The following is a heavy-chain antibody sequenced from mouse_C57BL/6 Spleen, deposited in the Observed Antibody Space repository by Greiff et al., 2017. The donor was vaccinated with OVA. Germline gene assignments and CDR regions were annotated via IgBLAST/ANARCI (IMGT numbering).Heavy chain of an antibody. D-gene: IGHD2-3*01. CDR2: INPYNGDT. V-gene: IGHV1-20*01. CDR1: GYSFTGYF. CDR3: AREDDGYYEGAMDY. Sequence: VQLKESGPELVKPGDSVKISCKASGYSFTGYFMNWVMQSHGKSLEWIGRINPYNGDTFYNQKFKGKATLTVDKSSSTAHMELRSLTSEDSAVYYCAREDDGYYEGAMDYWGQGTSVTVSS. J-gene: IGHJ4*01.